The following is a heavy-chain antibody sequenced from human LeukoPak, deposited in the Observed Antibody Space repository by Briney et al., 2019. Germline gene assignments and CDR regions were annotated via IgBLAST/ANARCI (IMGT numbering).Heavy chain of an antibody. CDR2: FDPEDGET. CDR1: GYTLTELS. CDR3: ATVLFGVGTAHCLDP. Sequence: ASVKVSCKVSGYTLTELSMHWVRQAPGKGLEWMGGFDPEDGETIYAQKFQGRVTMTEDTSTDTAYMELSSLRSEDTAVYYCATVLFGVGTAHCLDPWGQGTLVTVSS. V-gene: IGHV1-24*01. D-gene: IGHD1-1*01. J-gene: IGHJ5*02.